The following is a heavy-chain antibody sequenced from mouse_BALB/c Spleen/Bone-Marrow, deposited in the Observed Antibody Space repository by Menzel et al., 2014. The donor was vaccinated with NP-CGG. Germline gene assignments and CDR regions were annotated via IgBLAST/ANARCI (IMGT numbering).Heavy chain of an antibody. CDR1: GYTFSSYW. CDR3: ARRGGWLGYFDV. CDR2: ILPGSGST. D-gene: IGHD2-3*01. J-gene: IGHJ1*01. V-gene: IGHV1-9*01. Sequence: VKLQESGAELMKPGASVKISCKATGYTFSSYWIEWVKQRPGHGLEWIGEILPGSGSTNYNEKFKGKATFTADTSSNTAYMQLSSQTSEDSAVYYCARRGGWLGYFDVWGAGTTVTVSS.